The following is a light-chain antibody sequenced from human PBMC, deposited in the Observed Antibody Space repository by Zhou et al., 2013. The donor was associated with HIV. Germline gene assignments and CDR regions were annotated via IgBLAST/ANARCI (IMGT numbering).Light chain of an antibody. J-gene: IGLJ3*02. V-gene: IGLV2-8*01. CDR3: SSYAGSNNWV. Sequence: SALTQPPSASGSPGQSVTISCTGTSSDIGAYKYVSWYQQHPGKAPTLMIYEVTKRPSGVPDRFSGSKSGNMASLTVSGLQAEDEADYYCSSYAGSNNWVFGGGTKLTVL. CDR2: EVT. CDR1: SSDIGAYKY.